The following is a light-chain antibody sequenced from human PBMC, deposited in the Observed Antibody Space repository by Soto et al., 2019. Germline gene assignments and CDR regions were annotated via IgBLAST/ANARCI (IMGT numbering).Light chain of an antibody. V-gene: IGLV8-61*01. Sequence: VVTQEPSFSVSPGGTVTLTCGLSSGSVSTNYYPSWYQQTPGQAPRTLIYSTNTRSSGVPDRFSGSILGNKAALTSTGAQADDESDYYCVLYMGSGIWVFGGGTKLTVL. J-gene: IGLJ3*02. CDR1: SGSVSTNYY. CDR3: VLYMGSGIWV. CDR2: STN.